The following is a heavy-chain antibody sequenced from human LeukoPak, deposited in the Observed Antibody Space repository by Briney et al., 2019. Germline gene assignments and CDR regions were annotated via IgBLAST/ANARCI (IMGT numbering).Heavy chain of an antibody. V-gene: IGHV4-39*07. D-gene: IGHD1-26*01. CDR3: ARNEEELFDP. CDR1: GGSISSSSYY. CDR2: IYYSGST. Sequence: SETLSLTCTVSGGSISSSSYYWGWIRQPPGKGLEWIGSIYYSGSTYYNPSLKSRVTISVDTSKNQFSLKLSSVTAADTAVYYCARNEEELFDPWGRGTLVTVSS. J-gene: IGHJ5*02.